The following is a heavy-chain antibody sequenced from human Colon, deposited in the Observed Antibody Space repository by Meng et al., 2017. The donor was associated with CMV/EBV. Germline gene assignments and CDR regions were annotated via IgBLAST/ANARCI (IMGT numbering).Heavy chain of an antibody. Sequence: GESLKISCAASGSSFSNSWMIWVRRAPGKGLEWVAKTNEDGSDKYYVDSVTGRFTIFRDNAKNSVYLQMNSLRAEDTAVYYCASTGPLYGLYFCYWGQGTLVTVSS. V-gene: IGHV3-7*01. D-gene: IGHD2-8*01. J-gene: IGHJ4*02. CDR3: ASTGPLYGLYFCY. CDR1: GSSFSNSW. CDR2: TNEDGSDK.